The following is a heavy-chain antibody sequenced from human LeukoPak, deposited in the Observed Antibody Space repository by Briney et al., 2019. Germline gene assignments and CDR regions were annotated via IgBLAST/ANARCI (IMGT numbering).Heavy chain of an antibody. J-gene: IGHJ5*02. CDR2: IYYSGST. CDR3: ARPRRLSIAARSAFDP. CDR1: GGSISSYY. Sequence: SETLSLTCTVSGGSISSYYWSWIRQPPGKGLEWIGYIYYSGSTNYNPSLKSRVTISVDTSKNQFSLKLSSVTAADTAVYYCARPRRLSIAARSAFDPWGQGTLVTVSS. D-gene: IGHD6-6*01. V-gene: IGHV4-59*12.